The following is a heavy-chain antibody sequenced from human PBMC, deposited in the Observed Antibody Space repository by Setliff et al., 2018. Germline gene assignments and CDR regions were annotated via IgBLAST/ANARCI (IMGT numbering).Heavy chain of an antibody. Sequence: PSETLSLTCAVSGYSISSGYYWGWIRQHPGKGLEWIGYIYYSGSTYYNPYLKSRVTISVDTSKNQFSLKLSSVTAADTAVYYCARGPYNIYDRSGYGFTNWFDPWGQGILVTVSS. V-gene: IGHV4-38-2*01. J-gene: IGHJ5*02. CDR2: IYYSGST. CDR1: GYSISSGYY. D-gene: IGHD3-22*01. CDR3: ARGPYNIYDRSGYGFTNWFDP.